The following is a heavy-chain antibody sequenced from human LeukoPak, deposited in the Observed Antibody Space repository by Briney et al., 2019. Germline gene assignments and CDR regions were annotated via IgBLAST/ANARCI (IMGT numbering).Heavy chain of an antibody. CDR1: GYTFTDCY. CDR3: ARRAVAAFGPWFDP. J-gene: IGHJ5*02. V-gene: IGHV1-2*02. Sequence: AASVKVSCKASGYTFTDCYIHWIRQAPGQGLEWMGWINPNSGATNYARKFQGRVTMTRDTSIRTAYVELNSLRFDDSAVYYCARRAVAAFGPWFDPWGQGALVTVSS. CDR2: INPNSGAT. D-gene: IGHD6-19*01.